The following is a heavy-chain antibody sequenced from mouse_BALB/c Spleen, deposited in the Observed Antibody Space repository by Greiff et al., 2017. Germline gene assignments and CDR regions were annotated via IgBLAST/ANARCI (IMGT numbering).Heavy chain of an antibody. Sequence: VQLKESGGGLVQPGGSMKLSCVASGFTFSNYWMNWVRQSPEKGLEWVAEIRLKSNNYATHYAESVKGRFTISRDDSKSSVYLQMNNLRAEDTGIYYCTGLLRLQGFAYWGQGTLVTVSA. CDR2: IRLKSNNYAT. CDR3: TGLLRLQGFAY. CDR1: GFTFSNYW. D-gene: IGHD1-2*01. V-gene: IGHV6-6*02. J-gene: IGHJ3*01.